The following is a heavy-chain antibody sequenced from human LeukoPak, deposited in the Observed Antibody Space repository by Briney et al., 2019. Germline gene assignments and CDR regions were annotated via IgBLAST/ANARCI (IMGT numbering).Heavy chain of an antibody. CDR3: ARDLSRSYYYGSGRHYYYYYMDV. Sequence: SQTLSLTCAISGDSVSSNSAAWNWIRQSPSRGLEWLGRTYYRSKWYNDYAVSVKGRITINPDTSKNQFSLQLNSVTPEDTAVYYCARDLSRSYYYGSGRHYYYYYMDVWGKGTTVTVSS. D-gene: IGHD3-10*01. CDR2: TYYRSKWYN. CDR1: GDSVSSNSAA. V-gene: IGHV6-1*01. J-gene: IGHJ6*03.